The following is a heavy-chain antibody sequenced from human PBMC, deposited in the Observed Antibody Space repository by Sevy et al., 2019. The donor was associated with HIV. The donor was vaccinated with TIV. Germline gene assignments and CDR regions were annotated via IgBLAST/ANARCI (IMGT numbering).Heavy chain of an antibody. V-gene: IGHV3-30*02. D-gene: IGHD3-10*01. CDR2: IRYDGSTK. J-gene: IGHJ3*02. Sequence: GGSLRLSCAASGFTFRSYGMHWVRQAPGKGLECVAFIRYDGSTKYYADSVKGRFTISRDNSKNTLYLQMNSLRGDDTSLYYCAKGLGMVQGALLSDDIWGQGTMVTVSS. CDR1: GFTFRSYG. CDR3: AKGLGMVQGALLSDDI.